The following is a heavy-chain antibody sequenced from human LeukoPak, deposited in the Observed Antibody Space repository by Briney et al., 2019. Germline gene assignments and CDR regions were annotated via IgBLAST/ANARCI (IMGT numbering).Heavy chain of an antibody. V-gene: IGHV3-23*01. CDR1: GFTFTNYA. CDR2: ISGSGGST. Sequence: GGSLRLSCAASGFTFTNYAMSWVRQAPGKGLEWVAGISGSGGSTYYADSVKGRFTISRDNAKNSLYLQMNSLRAEDTAVYYCAREVQLLTNWFDPWGQGTLVTVPS. J-gene: IGHJ5*02. CDR3: AREVQLLTNWFDP. D-gene: IGHD2-2*01.